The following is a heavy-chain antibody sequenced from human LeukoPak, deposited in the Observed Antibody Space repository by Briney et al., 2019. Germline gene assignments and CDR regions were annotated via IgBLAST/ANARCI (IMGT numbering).Heavy chain of an antibody. D-gene: IGHD2-21*02. V-gene: IGHV3-21*01. Sequence: GGSLRLSCAASGFTFSSYSMNWVRQAPGKGLEWVSSISSSSSYIYYADSVKGRFTISRDNAKNSLYLQMYSLRAEDTAVYYCARDTYCGGDCYSGVDYWGQGTLVTVSS. CDR1: GFTFSSYS. CDR2: ISSSSSYI. J-gene: IGHJ4*02. CDR3: ARDTYCGGDCYSGVDY.